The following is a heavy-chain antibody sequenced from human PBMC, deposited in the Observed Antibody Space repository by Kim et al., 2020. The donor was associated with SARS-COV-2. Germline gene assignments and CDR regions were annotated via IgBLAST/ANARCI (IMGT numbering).Heavy chain of an antibody. CDR3: ATQVRLWVVAL. CDR1: GFTFSNYY. V-gene: IGHV3-30*03. D-gene: IGHD2-15*01. Sequence: GGSLRLSCAASGFTFSNYYMNWVRQAPGKGLEWVAVISYDGSNKYYADSVKGRFTISRDNAKNSLYLQMNSLRAEDTAVYYCATQVRLWVVALWG. CDR2: ISYDGSNK. J-gene: IGHJ1*01.